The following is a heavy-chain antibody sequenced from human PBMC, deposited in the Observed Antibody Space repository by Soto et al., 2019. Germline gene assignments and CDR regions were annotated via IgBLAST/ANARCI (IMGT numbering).Heavy chain of an antibody. Sequence: GESLKISCKGSGYSFTSYWIGWVRQMPGKGLEWMGIIYPGDSDTRYSPSFQGQVTISADKSISTAYLQWSSLKASDTAMYYCARWSNFLAEYFQHWGQGTLVTVSS. CDR1: GYSFTSYW. V-gene: IGHV5-51*01. J-gene: IGHJ1*01. CDR2: IYPGDSDT. D-gene: IGHD2-8*01. CDR3: ARWSNFLAEYFQH.